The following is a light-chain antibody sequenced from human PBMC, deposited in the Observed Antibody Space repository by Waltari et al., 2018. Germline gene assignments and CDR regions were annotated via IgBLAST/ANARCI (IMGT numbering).Light chain of an antibody. CDR3: CSYGGSSWV. J-gene: IGLJ3*02. Sequence: QSALTQPRSVSGSPGQSVTIPCTGTSSDVAGYNYVSWYQHLPGKAPKLIIYDVTKWPSGVPDRFSGSKSGNTASLTISGLLGEDEADYYCCSYGGSSWVFGGGTKLTVL. CDR1: SSDVAGYNY. CDR2: DVT. V-gene: IGLV2-11*01.